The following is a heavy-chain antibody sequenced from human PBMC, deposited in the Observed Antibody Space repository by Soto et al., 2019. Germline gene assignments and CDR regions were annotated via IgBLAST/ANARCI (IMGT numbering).Heavy chain of an antibody. D-gene: IGHD1-1*01. Sequence: DVQLVESGGGLIQPGGSLRLSCAAFGLTISGQQEVALVREAPGKGLGWVSVRYDVDASFYADSVTGRFTTSSDSSKTTVYLQMNDLRPDDTAVYSCATWHEREHAFDVWGQGTTVTISS. CDR2: RYDVDAS. CDR1: GLTISGQ. V-gene: IGHV3-53*01. J-gene: IGHJ3*01. CDR3: ATWHEREHAFDV.